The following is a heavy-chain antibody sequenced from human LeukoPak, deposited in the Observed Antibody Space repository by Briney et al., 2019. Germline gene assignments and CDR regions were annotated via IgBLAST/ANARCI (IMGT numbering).Heavy chain of an antibody. V-gene: IGHV4-34*01. J-gene: IGHJ4*02. CDR2: INHSGST. CDR3: ARTLDSVPAAHFDY. Sequence: SETPSLTCAVYGGSFSGYYWSWIRQPPGKGLERIGEINHSGSTNYNPSLKSRVTISVDTSKNQFSLKLSSVTAADTAVYYCARTLDSVPAAHFDYWGQGTLVTVSS. D-gene: IGHD2-2*01. CDR1: GGSFSGYY.